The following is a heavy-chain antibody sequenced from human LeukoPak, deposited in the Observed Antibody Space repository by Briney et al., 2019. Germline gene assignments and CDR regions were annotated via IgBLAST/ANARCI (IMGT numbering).Heavy chain of an antibody. Sequence: GGSLKISCKGSGYSFTSYWIGWVRQMPGKGLGWMGIIYPGDSDTRYSPSFQGQVTFSADKSIITAYLQWSSLKASDTAMYYCARQTTQMGTVVVPAAWDYWGQGTLVTVSS. V-gene: IGHV5-51*01. CDR3: ARQTTQMGTVVVPAAWDY. CDR1: GYSFTSYW. D-gene: IGHD2-2*03. J-gene: IGHJ4*02. CDR2: IYPGDSDT.